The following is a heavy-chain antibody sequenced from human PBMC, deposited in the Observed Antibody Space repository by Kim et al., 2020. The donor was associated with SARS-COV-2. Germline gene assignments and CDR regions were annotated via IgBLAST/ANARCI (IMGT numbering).Heavy chain of an antibody. V-gene: IGHV4-39*01. CDR3: ASSYYNILTNYYVFFDY. CDR2: ISYSGVP. J-gene: IGHJ4*02. CDR1: GGSISRSSYY. Sequence: SETLSLTCTVSGGSISRSSYYWGWIRQPPGKGLEWIGSISYSGVPYYSPSLKSRVTLSVDMSKNQFSLKLSSVTATDTAVYYCASSYYNILTNYYVFFDYWGQGTLVTVSS. D-gene: IGHD3-9*01.